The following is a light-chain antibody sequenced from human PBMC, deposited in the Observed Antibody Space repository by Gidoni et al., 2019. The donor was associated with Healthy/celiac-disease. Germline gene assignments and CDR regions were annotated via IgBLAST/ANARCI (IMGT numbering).Light chain of an antibody. Sequence: EIVLTQSPAPLSLSPGERATLPCRASQSVSSYLAWYQQKPGQAPRLLIYDASNRATGIPARFSGSGSGTDFTLTISSLEPEDFAVYYCQQRSNWPPALTFGGGTKVEIK. CDR1: QSVSSY. CDR2: DAS. CDR3: QQRSNWPPALT. V-gene: IGKV3-11*01. J-gene: IGKJ4*01.